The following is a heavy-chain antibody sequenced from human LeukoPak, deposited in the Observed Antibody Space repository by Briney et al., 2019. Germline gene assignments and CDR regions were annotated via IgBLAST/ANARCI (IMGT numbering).Heavy chain of an antibody. D-gene: IGHD2-2*01. CDR1: GFTFSSYA. V-gene: IGHV3-30-3*01. CDR3: ARDRWTHLPSSYFDY. J-gene: IGHJ4*02. Sequence: GGSLRLSCAASGFTFSSYAMHWVRQAPGKGLEWVAVISYDGSNKYYADSVKGRFTISRDNSKNTLYLQMNSLRAEDTAVYYCARDRWTHLPSSYFDYWGQGTLVTVSS. CDR2: ISYDGSNK.